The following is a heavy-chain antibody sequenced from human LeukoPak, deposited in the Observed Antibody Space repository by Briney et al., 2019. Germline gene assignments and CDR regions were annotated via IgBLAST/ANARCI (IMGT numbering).Heavy chain of an antibody. Sequence: SQTLSLTCTVSGGSVRRGNYYWTWIRQPAGSGLEWIGRIYTSGSTNYNPSLKSRVTISVDTSKNQFSLKLSSVTAADTAVYYCAGIDGYKGYWGQGTLVTVSS. J-gene: IGHJ4*02. CDR2: IYTSGST. CDR3: AGIDGYKGY. D-gene: IGHD5-24*01. V-gene: IGHV4-61*02. CDR1: GGSVRRGNYY.